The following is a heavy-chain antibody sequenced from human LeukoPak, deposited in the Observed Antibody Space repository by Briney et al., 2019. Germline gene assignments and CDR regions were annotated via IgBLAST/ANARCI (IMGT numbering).Heavy chain of an antibody. J-gene: IGHJ6*02. Sequence: PSETLSLTCAVSGGSISSSNWWSWVRQPPGKGLEWIGEIYHSGSTNYNPSLKSRVTISVDKSKNQFSLKLSSMTAADTAVYYCARGQPYYDFWSGYYRNYGMDVWGQGTTVTVSS. D-gene: IGHD3-3*01. CDR1: GGSISSSNW. CDR2: IYHSGST. CDR3: ARGQPYYDFWSGYYRNYGMDV. V-gene: IGHV4-4*02.